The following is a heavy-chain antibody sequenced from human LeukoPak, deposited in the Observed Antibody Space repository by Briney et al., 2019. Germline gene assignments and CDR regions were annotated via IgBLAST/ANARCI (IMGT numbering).Heavy chain of an antibody. CDR2: INWKGGST. CDR3: ARAKGYIAVAATDY. Sequence: GGALRLSCAASGFTFDDYVMSWVRHAPRKGVEWVSGINWKGGSTGYAESVKGRFTISRDNAKKSMYLQMKSLRAEDTALYYCARAKGYIAVAATDYWGQGTLVTVSS. CDR1: GFTFDDYV. J-gene: IGHJ4*02. V-gene: IGHV3-20*04. D-gene: IGHD6-19*01.